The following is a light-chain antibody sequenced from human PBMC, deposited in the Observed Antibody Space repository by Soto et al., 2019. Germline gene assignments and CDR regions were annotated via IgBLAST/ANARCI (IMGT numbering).Light chain of an antibody. Sequence: EIVMTQSPATLSVSPGERATLSCRASQNISSNLTWYQQKPGQAPRLLIYGASTRATGIPARFSGSGSGTEFTLTVSSLQSEDFAVYYCQQYSHWPRTFGQGTKVDI. CDR2: GAS. J-gene: IGKJ1*01. CDR3: QQYSHWPRT. V-gene: IGKV3-15*01. CDR1: QNISSN.